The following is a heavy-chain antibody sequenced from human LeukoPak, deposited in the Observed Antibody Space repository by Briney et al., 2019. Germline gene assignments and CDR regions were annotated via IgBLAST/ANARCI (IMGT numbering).Heavy chain of an antibody. V-gene: IGHV3-15*01. D-gene: IGHD3-10*01. CDR3: TTGWFGELLGVYYFDY. CDR2: IKSKTDGRTT. J-gene: IGHJ4*02. Sequence: GGSLRLSCAASGFTFSNAWMSWVRQAPGKGLEWVGRIKSKTDGRTTDYAAPVKGRFTISRDDSKNTLYLQMNSLKTEDTAVYYCTTGWFGELLGVYYFDYWGQGTLVTVSS. CDR1: GFTFSNAW.